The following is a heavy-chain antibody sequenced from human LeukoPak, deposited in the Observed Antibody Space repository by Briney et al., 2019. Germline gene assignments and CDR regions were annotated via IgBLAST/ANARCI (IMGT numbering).Heavy chain of an antibody. V-gene: IGHV4-59*03. Sequence: LETLSLTCTVSGVSMFDYFLSWIRPPAGKELEGIGYTSYHEDSHYSPSLKRRVTMSVDTSNHQLSLKLTSLTTDGTHVHYCPSDGATNPPDFWGQGTLVSVSS. CDR2: TSYHEDS. J-gene: IGHJ4*02. D-gene: IGHD1-26*01. CDR3: PSDGATNPPDF. CDR1: GVSMFDYF.